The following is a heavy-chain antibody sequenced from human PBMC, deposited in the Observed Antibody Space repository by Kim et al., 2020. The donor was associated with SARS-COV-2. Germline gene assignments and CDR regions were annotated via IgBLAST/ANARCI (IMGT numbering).Heavy chain of an antibody. D-gene: IGHD1-1*01. J-gene: IGHJ5*02. Sequence: GESLKISCKGSGYSFTNYWIGWVRQMPGKGLELMVIIFPGDSDTRYSPSLQGQVTISADKSINTAYMQWSSLKASDTAIYYCARRRSVTSNWHNRFDPWGQGTLVTVAS. V-gene: IGHV5-51*01. CDR1: GYSFTNYW. CDR3: ARRRSVTSNWHNRFDP. CDR2: IFPGDSDT.